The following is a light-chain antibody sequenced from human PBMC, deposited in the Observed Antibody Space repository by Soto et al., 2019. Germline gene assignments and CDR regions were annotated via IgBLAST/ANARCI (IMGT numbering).Light chain of an antibody. V-gene: IGLV2-14*01. Sequence: QSALTQPASVSGSPGQSITISCIGTNSDVGAYKYVSWYQQQPDKAPKLIIYEVSNRPSGVSSRFSGSKSGNTASLTISGLQAEDEGDYYCCSFTSSNTHVFGTGTKLTVL. CDR3: CSFTSSNTHV. CDR2: EVS. CDR1: NSDVGAYKY. J-gene: IGLJ1*01.